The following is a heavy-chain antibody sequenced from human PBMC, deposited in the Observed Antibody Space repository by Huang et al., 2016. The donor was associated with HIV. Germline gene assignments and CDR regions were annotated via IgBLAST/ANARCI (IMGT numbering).Heavy chain of an antibody. CDR3: ARGQLGSYGDYDVLY. CDR2: ISPMFGTP. J-gene: IGHJ4*02. Sequence: QVQLVQSGAEVKTPGSSVKVSCKASGGTFSKYAISWVRQAPGQGLAWMGGISPMFGTPNYARKFQGRGTITADDSRSTTYVEVSSLRSEDTALYYCARGQLGSYGDYDVLYWGQGTLVTVSS. CDR1: GGTFSKYA. V-gene: IGHV1-69*13. D-gene: IGHD4-17*01.